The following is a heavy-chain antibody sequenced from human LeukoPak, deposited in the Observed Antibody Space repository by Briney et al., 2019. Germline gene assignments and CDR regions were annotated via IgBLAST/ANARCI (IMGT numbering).Heavy chain of an antibody. J-gene: IGHJ5*02. Sequence: SETLSLTCTVSGVSMNYYFWNWIRQPAGEGLQWIGRIHSSGTTNYNPSLKSRVTMSVDTSKNQFSLKLSSVTAADTAVYYCARHYYDNSGYYMYNWFDPWGQGTLVTVSS. CDR3: ARHYYDNSGYYMYNWFDP. V-gene: IGHV4-4*07. D-gene: IGHD3-22*01. CDR1: GVSMNYYF. CDR2: IHSSGTT.